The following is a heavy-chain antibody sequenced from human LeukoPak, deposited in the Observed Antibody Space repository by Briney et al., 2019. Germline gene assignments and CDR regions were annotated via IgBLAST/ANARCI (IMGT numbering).Heavy chain of an antibody. CDR2: MNPNSGNT. D-gene: IGHD1-26*01. CDR1: GYTFTSYD. J-gene: IGHJ4*02. Sequence: ASVKVSCKASGYTFTSYDINWVRQATGQGLEWMGWMNPNSGNTGYAQKFQGRVTMTRDTSTSTVYMELSSLRSEDTAVYYCARSGSFDGYYFDYWGQGTLVTVSS. CDR3: ARSGSFDGYYFDY. V-gene: IGHV1-8*01.